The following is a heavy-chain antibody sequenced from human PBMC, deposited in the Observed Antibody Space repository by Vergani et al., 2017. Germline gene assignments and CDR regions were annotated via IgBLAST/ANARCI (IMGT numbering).Heavy chain of an antibody. CDR1: GASIRSRNYY. CDR2: IYYSGST. CDR3: ARHSTVEWLVKLGWIDP. Sequence: QLQLQESGPGLVKPSATLSLTCSVSGASIRSRNYYWGWLRPPPGKGLEWIASIYYSGSTYYNPSLKRRVTISVDTSKNQFSLKLSSVTAADTAVYFWARHSTVEWLVKLGWIDPWGQGILVTVSS. J-gene: IGHJ5*02. V-gene: IGHV4-39*01. D-gene: IGHD6-19*01.